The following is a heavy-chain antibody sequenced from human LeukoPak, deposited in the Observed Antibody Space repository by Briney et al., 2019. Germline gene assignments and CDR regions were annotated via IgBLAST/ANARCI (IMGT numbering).Heavy chain of an antibody. CDR2: ISGSGGST. CDR3: AKDLGEGYYDILTGCLFDY. V-gene: IGHV3-23*01. Sequence: QPGAFLILSCAASGFTISCYAMSLLRPPAQKRLWRGSIISGSGGSTSYPDSLKTRSPISRDNSKNPLYLQMNSLRADDTAVYYCAKDLGEGYYDILTGCLFDYCGQGTLVTVSS. CDR1: GFTISCYA. D-gene: IGHD3-9*01. J-gene: IGHJ4*02.